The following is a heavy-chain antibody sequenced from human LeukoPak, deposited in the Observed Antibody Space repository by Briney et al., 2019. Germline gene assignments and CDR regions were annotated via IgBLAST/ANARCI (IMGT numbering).Heavy chain of an antibody. V-gene: IGHV4-39*02. CDR3: ARVKRASSVTIFGVVPDY. J-gene: IGHJ4*02. CDR2: IYYSGKT. D-gene: IGHD3-3*01. CDR1: GGSISSSFYY. Sequence: SETLSLTCTVSGGSISSSFYYWGWIRQPPGKGLEWIGSIYYSGKTYYNPSLKSRVTISVDTSKNHFSLHVRSVTAADTAVYYCARVKRASSVTIFGVVPDYWGQGTLVTVSS.